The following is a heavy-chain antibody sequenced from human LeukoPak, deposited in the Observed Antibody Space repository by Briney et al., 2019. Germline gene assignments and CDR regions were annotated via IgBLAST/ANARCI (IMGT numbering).Heavy chain of an antibody. J-gene: IGHJ6*03. CDR2: ISGSGGST. Sequence: PGGSLRLSCAASGFTFSSYAMSWVRQAPGKGLEWVSAISGSGGSTYYADSVKGRFTISRDNSKNTLYLQMNSLRAEDTAVYYCAKEGYSSGWHTLYYYYYYMDVWGKGTTVTISS. CDR3: AKEGYSSGWHTLYYYYYYMDV. D-gene: IGHD6-19*01. V-gene: IGHV3-23*01. CDR1: GFTFSSYA.